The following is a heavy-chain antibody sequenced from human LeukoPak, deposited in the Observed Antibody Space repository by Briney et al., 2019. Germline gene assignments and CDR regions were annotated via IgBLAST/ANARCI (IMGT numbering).Heavy chain of an antibody. V-gene: IGHV3-33*01. D-gene: IGHD5-18*01. Sequence: GSLRLSCAASGFTFSSYGMHWVRQAPGKGLEWVTPIWYDGSNKYYAESVKGRFTISRDNSENTLYLQMNSLRAEDTAVYYCARDKGYSYGHAFDYWGQGTLVTVSS. CDR3: ARDKGYSYGHAFDY. CDR1: GFTFSSYG. J-gene: IGHJ4*02. CDR2: IWYDGSNK.